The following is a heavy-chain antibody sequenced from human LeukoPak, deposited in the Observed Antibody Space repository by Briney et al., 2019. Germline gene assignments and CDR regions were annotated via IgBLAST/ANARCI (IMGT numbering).Heavy chain of an antibody. J-gene: IGHJ3*02. CDR1: GYSISSGYY. CDR2: ISGSGSST. Sequence: ETLSLTCTVSGYSISSGYYWGWIRQPPGKGLEGVSVISGSGSSTYYADAVKGRFTICRNNYKTTLNLPMNSLSAEDTAVYYCAKDLVPFGYYESSGLAFDIWGQGTMVTVSS. V-gene: IGHV3-23*01. D-gene: IGHD3-22*01. CDR3: AKDLVPFGYYESSGLAFDI.